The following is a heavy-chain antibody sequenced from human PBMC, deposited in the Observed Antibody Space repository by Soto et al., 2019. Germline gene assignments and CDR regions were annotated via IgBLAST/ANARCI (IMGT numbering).Heavy chain of an antibody. D-gene: IGHD4-17*01. CDR3: ARAGGTTVTGLWHFDS. J-gene: IGHJ4*02. CDR1: GFTFNTYS. CDR2: IWYDGTQK. Sequence: QVQLEESGGGVVQPGRSLRLSCEASGFTFNTYSMHWVRQPPGKGLEWLAAIWYDGTQKYYADSVKGRFIISRDNSKKTRYLEMNSLRAEDTAVYYCARAGGTTVTGLWHFDSWGQGSLVTVSS. V-gene: IGHV3-33*01.